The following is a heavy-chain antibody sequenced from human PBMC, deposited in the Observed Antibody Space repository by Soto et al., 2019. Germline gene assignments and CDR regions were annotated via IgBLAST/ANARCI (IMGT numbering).Heavy chain of an antibody. CDR2: IKQDGSEK. D-gene: IGHD1-26*01. J-gene: IGHJ4*02. CDR1: GFIFGNFW. Sequence: EVQLVESGGGLVQPGGSLRLSCAGSGFIFGNFWMTWVRQAPGKGLEWVANIKQDGSEKYYVDSVKGRFTISTDNVKNSLYLQMNSLRSEDTAVYYCARGTGGATSSGKDQFDYWGQGTLVPVSS. CDR3: ARGTGGATSSGKDQFDY. V-gene: IGHV3-7*01.